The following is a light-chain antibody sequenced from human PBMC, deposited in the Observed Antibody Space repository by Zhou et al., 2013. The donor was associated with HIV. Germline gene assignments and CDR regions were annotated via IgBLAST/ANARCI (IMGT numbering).Light chain of an antibody. CDR3: QHYNSYPWT. Sequence: DIQMTQSPSSVSASVGDRVTITCRASQGISSWLAWYQQNPGKAPKLLIYKASSLESGVPSRFSGSGSGTEFTLTISSLQPDDFATYYCQHYNSYPWTFGQGTKVEIK. J-gene: IGKJ1*01. V-gene: IGKV1-5*03. CDR2: KAS. CDR1: QGISSW.